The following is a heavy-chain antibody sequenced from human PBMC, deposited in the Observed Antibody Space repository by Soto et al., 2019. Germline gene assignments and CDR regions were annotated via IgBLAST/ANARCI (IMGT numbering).Heavy chain of an antibody. V-gene: IGHV4-39*01. J-gene: IGHJ6*02. CDR3: ARGYSSSWDYYYYGMDV. CDR1: GGSISSSNYY. CDR2: IYYSGST. D-gene: IGHD6-13*01. Sequence: PSENLSLTCTVSGGSISSSNYYWGWIRQPPGKGLEWIGSIYYSGSTYYNPSLKSRVTISVDTSKNQFSLKLSSVTAADTAVYYCARGYSSSWDYYYYGMDVWGQGTTVT.